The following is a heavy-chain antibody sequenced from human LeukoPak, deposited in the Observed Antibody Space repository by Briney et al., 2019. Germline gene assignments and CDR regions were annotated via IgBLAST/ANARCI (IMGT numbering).Heavy chain of an antibody. Sequence: ASVKVSCKASGGTFTSYAISWVRQAPGQPLEWMGRIIPIFGTANYAQKFQGRVTITTHESTSTAYMELSSLRSEDTAVYYCAREGGSGYSSGWYFLNWGQGTLVTVSS. D-gene: IGHD6-19*01. CDR1: GGTFTSYA. J-gene: IGHJ4*02. V-gene: IGHV1-69*05. CDR2: IIPIFGTA. CDR3: AREGGSGYSSGWYFLN.